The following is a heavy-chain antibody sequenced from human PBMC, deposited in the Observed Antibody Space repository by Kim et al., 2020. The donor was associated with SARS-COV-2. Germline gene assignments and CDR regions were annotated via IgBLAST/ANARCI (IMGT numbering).Heavy chain of an antibody. V-gene: IGHV4-31*03. Sequence: SETLSLTCTVSGGSISSGGYYWSWIRQHPGKGLEWLGYIYYSGSTYYNTSLKSRVTISVDTSKNQFSLKLSSVTAADTAVYYCARARQYSNWFDPWGQGTLVTISS. CDR2: IYYSGST. CDR3: ARARQYSNWFDP. CDR1: GGSISSGGYY. D-gene: IGHD2-21*01. J-gene: IGHJ5*02.